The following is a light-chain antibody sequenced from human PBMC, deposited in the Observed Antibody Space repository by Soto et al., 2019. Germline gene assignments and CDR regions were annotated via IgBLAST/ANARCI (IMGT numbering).Light chain of an antibody. CDR1: QSISSW. CDR3: QQLNSYPRT. J-gene: IGKJ1*01. Sequence: DIQMTQSPSTLSASVGDRVTITCRASQSISSWVAWYQQKPGKAPKLLIYKASTLKSGVPSRFSGSGSGTDFTLTISSLQPEDFATYYCQQLNSYPRTFGQGTKVDIK. CDR2: KAS. V-gene: IGKV1-5*03.